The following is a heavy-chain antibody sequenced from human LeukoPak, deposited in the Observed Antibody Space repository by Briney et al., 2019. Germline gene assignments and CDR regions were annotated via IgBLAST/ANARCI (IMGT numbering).Heavy chain of an antibody. CDR3: ARVTVTTALDY. CDR1: GDSISSFY. Sequence: PSETLSLTCTVSGDSISSFYWGWIRQPAGKGLEWIGRIYTSGSTSYNPSLKSRLTMSLDTSKNQFSLQLRSVTAADTAVYYCARVTVTTALDYWGQGTLVTVSS. CDR2: IYTSGST. D-gene: IGHD4-17*01. J-gene: IGHJ4*02. V-gene: IGHV4-4*07.